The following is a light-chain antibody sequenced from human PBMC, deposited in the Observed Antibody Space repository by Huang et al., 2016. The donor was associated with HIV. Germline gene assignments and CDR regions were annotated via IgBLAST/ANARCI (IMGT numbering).Light chain of an antibody. CDR2: DAT. CDR3: QQYDNLPQFT. Sequence: DIQMTQSPSSLSASIGDRVTITCQANQDISNYLNWSQQKSGKAPNLLIYDATNLKTVFPSRFSGSGSGTDFTFTISSLQPEDISTYYCQQYDNLPQFTFGPGTKVDIK. CDR1: QDISNY. J-gene: IGKJ3*01. V-gene: IGKV1-33*01.